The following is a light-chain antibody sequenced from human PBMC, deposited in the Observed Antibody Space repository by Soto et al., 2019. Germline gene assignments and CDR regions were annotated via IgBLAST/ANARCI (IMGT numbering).Light chain of an antibody. CDR2: AAS. J-gene: IGKJ1*01. V-gene: IGKV3-20*01. CDR3: QQCGSSPWT. Sequence: TVLTQSPATLSLSPGERATLSCRASQSVSIYLAWYQQKPGQAPRLLIYAASSRATGIPDRFSGGGSGTDFTLTISRLEPEDFAVYYCQQCGSSPWTFGQGTKVDIK. CDR1: QSVSIY.